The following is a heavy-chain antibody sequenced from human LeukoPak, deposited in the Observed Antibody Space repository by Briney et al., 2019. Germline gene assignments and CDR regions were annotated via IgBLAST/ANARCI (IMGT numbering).Heavy chain of an antibody. CDR1: GYTLTELS. J-gene: IGHJ4*02. D-gene: IGHD3-3*01. CDR3: ATVSSPKFWSGYPFDY. CDR2: FDPEDGET. V-gene: IGHV1-24*01. Sequence: GAPVKVSCKVSGYTLTELSMHWVRQAPGKGLEWMGGFDPEDGETIYAQKFQGRVTMTEDTSTDTAYMELSSLRSKDTAVYYCATVSSPKFWSGYPFDYWGQGTLVTVSS.